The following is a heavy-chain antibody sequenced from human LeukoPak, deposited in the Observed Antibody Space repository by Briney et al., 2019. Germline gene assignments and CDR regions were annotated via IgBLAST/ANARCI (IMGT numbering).Heavy chain of an antibody. J-gene: IGHJ4*02. Sequence: PGGSLRLSCAASGFTFSSYGMTRVRQAPGKGLEWVSGIGASGGSTYYADSVKGRFTISRDNSKNTLYLQMNSLRTEDTAVYYCAKAEGYDILTGLDYWGQGTLVTVSS. D-gene: IGHD3-9*01. CDR2: IGASGGST. CDR3: AKAEGYDILTGLDY. V-gene: IGHV3-23*01. CDR1: GFTFSSYG.